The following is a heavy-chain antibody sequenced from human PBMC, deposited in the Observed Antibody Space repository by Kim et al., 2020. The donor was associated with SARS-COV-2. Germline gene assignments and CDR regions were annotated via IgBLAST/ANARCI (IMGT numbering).Heavy chain of an antibody. CDR3: ARKEVEPRRYFDY. Sequence: ASVKVSCKASGYTFTTYTINWVRQAPGQGLEWMGWINTNNGNPTYAQDFTGRFVFSLDTSVSTAYLQIRSLRAEDTAVYYCARKEVEPRRYFDYWGQGTAVTVSS. J-gene: IGHJ4*02. D-gene: IGHD1-1*01. V-gene: IGHV7-4-1*02. CDR1: GYTFTTYT. CDR2: INTNNGNP.